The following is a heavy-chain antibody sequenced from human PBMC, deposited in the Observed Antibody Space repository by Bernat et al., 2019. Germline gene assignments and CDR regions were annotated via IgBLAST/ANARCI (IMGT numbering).Heavy chain of an antibody. CDR1: GFTFSSFW. Sequence: EVQLVESGGGLVQPGGSLRLSCSASGFTFSSFWMHWVRQAPGKGLVWVSRSNSDGSSTSYADSVKGRFTISRDNSKNTLYLQMNSLRAEDTAVYYCARDHLVTDYFPILYYYYGMDVWGQGTTVTVSS. V-gene: IGHV3-74*01. CDR2: SNSDGSST. D-gene: IGHD3-16*02. CDR3: ARDHLVTDYFPILYYYYGMDV. J-gene: IGHJ6*02.